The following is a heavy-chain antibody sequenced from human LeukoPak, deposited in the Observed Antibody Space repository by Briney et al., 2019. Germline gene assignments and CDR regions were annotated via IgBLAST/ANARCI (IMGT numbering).Heavy chain of an antibody. D-gene: IGHD6-6*01. CDR3: TRLGIAPRDFDY. V-gene: IGHV3-72*01. Sequence: GGSLRLSCAASGFTFSDHYIDWVRQAPGKGLEWVGRSRDKGNRYTTAYAASVRGRFTISRDDSKNSLYLQMNSLKIEDTAVYYCTRLGIAPRDFDYWGQGTLVTVSS. CDR2: SRDKGNRYTT. CDR1: GFTFSDHY. J-gene: IGHJ4*02.